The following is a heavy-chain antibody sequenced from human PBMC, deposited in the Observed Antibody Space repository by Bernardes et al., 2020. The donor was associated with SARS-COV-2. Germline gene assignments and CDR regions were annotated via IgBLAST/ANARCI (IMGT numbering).Heavy chain of an antibody. CDR1: GYTLTELS. Sequence: ASVKASCKVSGYTLTELSMHWVRQAPGKGLEWMGGFDPEDGETIYAQKFQGRVTMTEDTSTDTAYMELSSLRSEDTAVYYCATTSVFGVEPNWFDPWGQGTLVTVSS. CDR3: ATTSVFGVEPNWFDP. J-gene: IGHJ5*02. V-gene: IGHV1-24*01. CDR2: FDPEDGET. D-gene: IGHD3-3*01.